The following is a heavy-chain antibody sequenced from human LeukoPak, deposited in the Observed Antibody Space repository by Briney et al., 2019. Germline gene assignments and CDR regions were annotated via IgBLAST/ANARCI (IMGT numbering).Heavy chain of an antibody. D-gene: IGHD3-22*01. Sequence: SETLSLTCAVYGGSFSGYYWSWIRQPPGKGLEWIGEINHSGSTNYNPSLKSRVTISVDTSKNQFSLKLSSVTAADTAVYYCARAVGWAVITPYYFDYWGQGTLVTVS. CDR2: INHSGST. J-gene: IGHJ4*02. V-gene: IGHV4-34*01. CDR3: ARAVGWAVITPYYFDY. CDR1: GGSFSGYY.